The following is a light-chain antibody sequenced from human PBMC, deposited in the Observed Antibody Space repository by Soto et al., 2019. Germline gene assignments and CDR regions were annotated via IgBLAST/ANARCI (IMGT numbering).Light chain of an antibody. CDR1: QGISKW. CDR3: QQYNSYPWT. V-gene: IGKV1-5*01. CDR2: AAS. J-gene: IGKJ1*01. Sequence: DIYMTQSPSTLSASVGDRVTITCRASQGISKWLAWHQQKPGKAPKLLIYAASSLESGVPSRFRGSGSGTEFTLIISSLQPDDFATYYCQQYNSYPWTFGQGTKVEIK.